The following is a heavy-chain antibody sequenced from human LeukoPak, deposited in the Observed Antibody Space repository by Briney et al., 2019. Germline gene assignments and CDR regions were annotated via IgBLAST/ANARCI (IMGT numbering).Heavy chain of an antibody. J-gene: IGHJ4*02. CDR3: ARHGVTTSGYYWD. V-gene: IGHV4-39*01. D-gene: IGHD3-22*01. CDR1: GGSISRRYYY. CDR2: IYSGGST. Sequence: SETLSLTCTVSGGSISRRYYYGGWIRQPPGKGLEWIGSIYSGGSTYHNPPLKSRVTISVDTSKNQVSLKLSSVTAADTAVYYCARHGVTTSGYYWDSGQGTLVTVSS.